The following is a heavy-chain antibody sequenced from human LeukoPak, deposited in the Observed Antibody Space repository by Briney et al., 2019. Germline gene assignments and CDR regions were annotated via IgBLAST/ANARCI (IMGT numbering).Heavy chain of an antibody. D-gene: IGHD1-26*01. Sequence: SETLSLTCTVSGGSISSNAYYWAWIRQPPGTGLEWIGSIYSSVSTYYNPSLKSRVTISVDTSKNQFSLRLSSVTAADTALYYCAYSGSYGHLGYWGQGIPVTVSS. J-gene: IGHJ4*02. V-gene: IGHV4-39*01. CDR2: IYSSVST. CDR3: AYSGSYGHLGY. CDR1: GGSISSNAYY.